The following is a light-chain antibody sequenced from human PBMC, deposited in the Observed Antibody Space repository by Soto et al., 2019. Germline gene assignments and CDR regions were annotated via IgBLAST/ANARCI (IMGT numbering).Light chain of an antibody. CDR2: EAS. J-gene: IGLJ1*01. CDR1: NSGIGRYNL. Sequence: QSALTQPASVSASPGQSITISCTGTNSGIGRYNLVSWYQQHPHKAPKLLIYEASKRPSGISNRFSGSKSGNTASLTISGLQAEDEADYHCCAYVGTSTYVFGTGTKVTVL. CDR3: CAYVGTSTYV. V-gene: IGLV2-23*01.